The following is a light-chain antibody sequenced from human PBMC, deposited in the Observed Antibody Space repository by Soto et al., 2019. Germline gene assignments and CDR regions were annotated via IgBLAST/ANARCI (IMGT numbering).Light chain of an antibody. Sequence: DIPMTQSPSTLSASVGDTVTITCRASQTISGWLAWYQQRPGKGPNLLIFDASTLESGVPSRFSGSGSGTTFTLTISSLQSDDFATYYCLQYNGYYRTFGQGTKVEIK. J-gene: IGKJ1*01. CDR3: LQYNGYYRT. V-gene: IGKV1-5*01. CDR1: QTISGW. CDR2: DAS.